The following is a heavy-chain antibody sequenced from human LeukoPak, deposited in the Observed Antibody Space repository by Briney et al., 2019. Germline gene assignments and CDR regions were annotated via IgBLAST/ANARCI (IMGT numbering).Heavy chain of an antibody. J-gene: IGHJ3*02. CDR2: IYYSGST. V-gene: IGHV4-38-2*01. Sequence: PGGSLRLSCAASEFSFSSYPMHWVRQAPGKGLEWIGSIYYSGSTYYNPSLKSRVTISVDTSKNQFSLKLSSVTAADTAVYYCARNNWNAVAFDIWGQGTMVTVSS. D-gene: IGHD1-20*01. CDR1: EFSFSSYP. CDR3: ARNNWNAVAFDI.